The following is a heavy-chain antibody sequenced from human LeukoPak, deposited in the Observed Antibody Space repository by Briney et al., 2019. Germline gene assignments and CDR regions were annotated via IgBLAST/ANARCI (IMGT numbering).Heavy chain of an antibody. D-gene: IGHD3-22*01. V-gene: IGHV1-46*01. Sequence: GASVKVSCKASGYTFTSYYMHWVRQAPGQGLEWMGIINPSGGSTSYAQKFQGRVTITTDESTSTAYMELSSLRSEDTAVYYCARDRTYYYDSSGYWTFDYWGQGTLVTVSS. CDR1: GYTFTSYY. CDR2: INPSGGST. CDR3: ARDRTYYYDSSGYWTFDY. J-gene: IGHJ4*02.